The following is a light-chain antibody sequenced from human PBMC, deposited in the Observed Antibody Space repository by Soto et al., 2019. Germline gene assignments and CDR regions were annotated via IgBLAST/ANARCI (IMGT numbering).Light chain of an antibody. Sequence: ENVWRESRTKRSLSPGERATLTCRASQSVGSYLAWYQQKPGQAPRLLIHDASSRATGIPARFSGSGSRPDFTLTISSLEPEAFALYYCQQRSDWPLTVGGGTKVDIK. J-gene: IGKJ4*01. CDR1: QSVGSY. V-gene: IGKV3-11*01. CDR2: DAS. CDR3: QQRSDWPLT.